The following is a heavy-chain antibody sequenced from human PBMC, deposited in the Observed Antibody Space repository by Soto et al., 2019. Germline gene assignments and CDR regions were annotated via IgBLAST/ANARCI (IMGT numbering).Heavy chain of an antibody. CDR2: IFSNDEK. V-gene: IGHV2-26*01. Sequence: SGPTLVNPTETLTLTCTVSGFSLSNARMGVSWIRQPPGKALEWLAHIFSNDEKSYSTSLKSRLTISKDTSKSQVVLTMTNMDPVDTATYYCARILAGTTGYYYYYGMDVWGQGTTVTVSS. CDR1: GFSLSNARMG. D-gene: IGHD4-17*01. J-gene: IGHJ6*02. CDR3: ARILAGTTGYYYYYGMDV.